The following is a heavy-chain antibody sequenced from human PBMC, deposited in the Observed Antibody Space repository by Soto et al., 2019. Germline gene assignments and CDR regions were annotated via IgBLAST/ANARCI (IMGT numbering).Heavy chain of an antibody. CDR3: ASRDPGTSVDY. D-gene: IGHD1-7*01. V-gene: IGHV4-4*02. J-gene: IGHJ4*02. Sequence: SETLSLTCAVSGGSFTGNNWWTWVRQPPGQGLEWIGEIYRAGSTNYNPSLKSRVTISLDKSENQFSLKVTSLTAADTAVYYCASRDPGTSVDYWGQGTLVTVSS. CDR2: IYRAGST. CDR1: GGSFTGNNW.